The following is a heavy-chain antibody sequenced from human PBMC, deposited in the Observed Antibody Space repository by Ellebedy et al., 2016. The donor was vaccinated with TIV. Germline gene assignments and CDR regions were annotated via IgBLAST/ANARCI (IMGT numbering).Heavy chain of an antibody. CDR3: ARDQDIVVGGIDY. V-gene: IGHV3-21*01. D-gene: IGHD2-15*01. J-gene: IGHJ4*02. CDR2: ISSSTAYI. Sequence: GESLKISXAASGFTFRNYRMHWVRQAPGKGLEWVSSISSSTAYIYYTDSVKGRFTISRDNARNSLFLQMNSLRAEDTAVYYCARDQDIVVGGIDYWGQGTLVMVTS. CDR1: GFTFRNYR.